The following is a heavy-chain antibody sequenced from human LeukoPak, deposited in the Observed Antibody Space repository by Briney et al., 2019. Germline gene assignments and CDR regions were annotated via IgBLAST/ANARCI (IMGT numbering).Heavy chain of an antibody. CDR1: GGTFSSYA. Sequence: SVKVSCKASGGTFSSYAISWVRQAPGQGLEWMGGIIPIFGTANYAQKFQGRVTITADESTSTAYMEMSSLRSEDTAVYYCALAYCSSTSCSQVGWFDPWGQGTLVTVSS. D-gene: IGHD2-2*01. J-gene: IGHJ5*02. V-gene: IGHV1-69*13. CDR2: IIPIFGTA. CDR3: ALAYCSSTSCSQVGWFDP.